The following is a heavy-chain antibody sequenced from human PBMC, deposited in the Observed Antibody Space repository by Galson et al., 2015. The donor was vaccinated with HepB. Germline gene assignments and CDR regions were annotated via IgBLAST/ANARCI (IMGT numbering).Heavy chain of an antibody. D-gene: IGHD2-15*01. CDR2: ISAYNGNT. CDR3: ARDLCSGGSCYVDY. CDR1: GYTFTSYG. J-gene: IGHJ4*02. Sequence: SVKVSCKASGYTFTSYGMSWVRQAPGKGLEWIGWISAYNGNTNYAQKIQGRVTMTTDKSTSTAYMELKSLRADDTAVYYCARDLCSGGSCYVDYWGQGTLVTVSS. V-gene: IGHV1-18*04.